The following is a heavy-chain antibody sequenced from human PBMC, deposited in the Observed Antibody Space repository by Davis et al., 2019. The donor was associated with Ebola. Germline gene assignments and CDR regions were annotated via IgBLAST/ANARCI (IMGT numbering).Heavy chain of an antibody. V-gene: IGHV1-46*01. CDR2: INPSGGST. Sequence: ASVKVSCKASGYTFTSYYMHWVRQAPGQGLEWMGIINPSGGSTSYAQKFQGRVTMTRDTSTSTVYMGLRSLRSEDTAVYYCARERIVVGVAANEDYYYYGMDVWGKGTTVTVSS. J-gene: IGHJ6*04. D-gene: IGHD2-15*01. CDR1: GYTFTSYY. CDR3: ARERIVVGVAANEDYYYYGMDV.